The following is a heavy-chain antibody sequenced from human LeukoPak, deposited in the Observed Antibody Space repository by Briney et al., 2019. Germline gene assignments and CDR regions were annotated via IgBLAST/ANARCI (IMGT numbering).Heavy chain of an antibody. CDR3: AKDKSSWATIGYFDY. V-gene: IGHV3-30*18. D-gene: IGHD5-12*01. CDR1: GFTFSSYG. CDR2: ISYDGSNK. Sequence: PGGSLRLSCAAPGFTFSSYGMPWVRQAPGKGLEWVAVISYDGSNKYYAGSVKGRFTISRDNSKNTLYLQMNSLRAEDTAVYYCAKDKSSWATIGYFDYWGQGTLVTVSS. J-gene: IGHJ4*02.